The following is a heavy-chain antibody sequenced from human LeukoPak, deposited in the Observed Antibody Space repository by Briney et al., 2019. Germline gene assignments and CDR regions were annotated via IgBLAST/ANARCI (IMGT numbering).Heavy chain of an antibody. D-gene: IGHD3-22*01. J-gene: IGHJ4*02. Sequence: GGSLRLSCAASGFTFSDWYLSWIRQAPGKGLEWVAVIWYDGSNKYYADSVKDRFTIARDNSKSMLYLQMNSLRAEDTAVYYCASGVYDSSGSYFDYWGQGTLVTVSS. CDR2: IWYDGSNK. V-gene: IGHV3-33*08. CDR3: ASGVYDSSGSYFDY. CDR1: GFTFSDWY.